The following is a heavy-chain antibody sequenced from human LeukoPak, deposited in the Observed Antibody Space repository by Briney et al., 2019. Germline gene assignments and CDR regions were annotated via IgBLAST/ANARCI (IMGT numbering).Heavy chain of an antibody. CDR2: IYSGGST. V-gene: IGHV3-53*01. D-gene: IGHD6-25*01. CDR3: ARAALDN. J-gene: IGHJ4*02. CDR1: GFTVSNNY. Sequence: GGSLRLSCAASGFTVSNNYISWVRQAPGKGLEWVSVIYSGGSTKYADSVKARFTISRDNSKNTVYLQMNSLRADDTAVYYCARAALDNWGQGTLVTVSS.